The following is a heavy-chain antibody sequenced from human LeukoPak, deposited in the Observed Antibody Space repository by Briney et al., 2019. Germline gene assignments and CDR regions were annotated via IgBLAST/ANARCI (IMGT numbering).Heavy chain of an antibody. CDR3: ARIHTSSWFGFDY. CDR2: IYPSGTT. CDR1: GYSISSGYY. J-gene: IGHJ4*02. V-gene: IGHV4-38-2*02. Sequence: SETLSLTCTVSGYSISSGYYWNWIRQPAGKGLEWIGRIYPSGTTDYNPSLKSRVTISIDSSSNQFSLKLTSVTAADTAVYYCARIHTSSWFGFDYWGQGTLVTVSS. D-gene: IGHD6-13*01.